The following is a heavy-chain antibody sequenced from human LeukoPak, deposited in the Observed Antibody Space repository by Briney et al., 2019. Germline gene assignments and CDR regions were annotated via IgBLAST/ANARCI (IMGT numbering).Heavy chain of an antibody. Sequence: PGRSLRLSCAASGFTFSSYAMHWVRQAPGKGLEWVAVISYDGSNKYYADSVKGRFTISRDNSKNTLYLQMNSLRAEDTAVYYCARDPLDRPSGYDSLDVWGQGTTVTVSS. CDR1: GFTFSSYA. J-gene: IGHJ6*02. V-gene: IGHV3-30*04. D-gene: IGHD5-12*01. CDR3: ARDPLDRPSGYDSLDV. CDR2: ISYDGSNK.